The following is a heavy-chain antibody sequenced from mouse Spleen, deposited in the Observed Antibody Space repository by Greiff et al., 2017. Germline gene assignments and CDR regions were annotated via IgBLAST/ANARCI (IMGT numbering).Heavy chain of an antibody. CDR3: ARHVLGNYYGSSYAMDY. Sequence: DVMLVESGGGLVKPGGSLKLSCAASGFTFSSYAMSWVRQTPEKRLEWVATISSGGSYTYYPDSVKGRFTISRDNAKNTLYLQMSSLRSEDTAMYYCARHVLGNYYGSSYAMDYWGQGTSVTVSS. D-gene: IGHD1-1*01. CDR2: ISSGGSYT. CDR1: GFTFSSYA. V-gene: IGHV5-9-1*01. J-gene: IGHJ4*01.